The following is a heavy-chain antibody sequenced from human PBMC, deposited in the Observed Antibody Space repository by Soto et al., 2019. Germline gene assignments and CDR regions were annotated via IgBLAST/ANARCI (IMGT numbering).Heavy chain of an antibody. J-gene: IGHJ3*01. CDR1: GFTFDDYA. D-gene: IGHD4-17*01. CDR2: ISWNSGSI. Sequence: GGSLRLSCAASGFTFDDYAMHWVRQAPGKGLEWVSGISWNSGSIGYADSVKGRFTISRDNSKNTLYLQMNSLRAEDTAVYYCAREDYGDYGAFDLWGQGTMVTVSS. V-gene: IGHV3-9*01. CDR3: AREDYGDYGAFDL.